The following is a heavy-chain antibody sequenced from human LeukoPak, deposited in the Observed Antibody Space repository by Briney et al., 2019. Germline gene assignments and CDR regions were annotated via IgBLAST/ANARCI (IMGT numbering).Heavy chain of an antibody. V-gene: IGHV3-7*01. D-gene: IGHD2-2*01. Sequence: GGSLRLSCAASGFTFSSYGMHWVRQAPGKGLEWVANIKQDGSEKYYVDSVKGRFTISRDNAKNSLYLQMNSLRAEDTAVYYCAKGGEYQLPNPLGYYYYYMDVWGKGTTVTVSS. CDR2: IKQDGSEK. CDR3: AKGGEYQLPNPLGYYYYYMDV. CDR1: GFTFSSYG. J-gene: IGHJ6*03.